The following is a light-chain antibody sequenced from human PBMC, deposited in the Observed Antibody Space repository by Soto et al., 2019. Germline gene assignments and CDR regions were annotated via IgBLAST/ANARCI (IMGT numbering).Light chain of an antibody. Sequence: QSALTQPPSASGSPGQSVTISCTGTSSDVGAYTYVSWYQQHAGKAPNLVIYEVTKRPSGVPDRFSGSKSANTASLTVSGLQAEDEADYYCSSFASSNTWVFGGGTKLTVL. CDR2: EVT. CDR1: SSDVGAYTY. J-gene: IGLJ3*02. CDR3: SSFASSNTWV. V-gene: IGLV2-8*01.